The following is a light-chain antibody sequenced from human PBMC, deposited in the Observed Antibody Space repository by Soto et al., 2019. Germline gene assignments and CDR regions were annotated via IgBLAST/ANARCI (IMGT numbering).Light chain of an antibody. J-gene: IGKJ4*01. CDR1: QDISNY. V-gene: IGKV1-33*01. CDR3: QQYECLPFT. CDR2: DVS. Sequence: DIQMTQSPSSLSASVGDRVTITCQASQDISNYLNWYQQKPGKAPKLLIFDVSNVETGAPSRFSGSGSGKHFTFTTHSLPAEDIATYYCQQYECLPFTFGGGIKIEI.